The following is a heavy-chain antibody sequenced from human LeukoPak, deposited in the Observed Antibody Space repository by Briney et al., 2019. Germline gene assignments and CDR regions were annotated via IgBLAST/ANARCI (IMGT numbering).Heavy chain of an antibody. J-gene: IGHJ4*02. CDR3: ARDRNPSVTTADYFDY. Sequence: SETLSLTCVVSGYSISSGYYWGWIRQPPGKGLEWIASISRSVSTYYNPSLKSRATISVDMSKNQISLKLNSVTAADTAVYYCARDRNPSVTTADYFDYWGQGALVTVSS. CDR1: GYSISSGYY. CDR2: ISRSVST. D-gene: IGHD4-17*01. V-gene: IGHV4-38-2*02.